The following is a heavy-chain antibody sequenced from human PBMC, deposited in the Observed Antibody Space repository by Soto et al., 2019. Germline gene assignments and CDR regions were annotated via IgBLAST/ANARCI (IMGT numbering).Heavy chain of an antibody. J-gene: IGHJ5*02. CDR3: ARDQSVVVVAATQNWFDP. CDR2: IVVGSGNT. V-gene: IGHV1-58*01. CDR1: ALTFTSSC. Sequence: SVKVSCNASALTFTSSCGQWVRQARGQRLEWIGWIVVGSGNTNYAQKFQERVTITRDMSTSTAYMELSSLRAEDTAVYYCARDQSVVVVAATQNWFDPWGQGTLVTVSS. D-gene: IGHD2-15*01.